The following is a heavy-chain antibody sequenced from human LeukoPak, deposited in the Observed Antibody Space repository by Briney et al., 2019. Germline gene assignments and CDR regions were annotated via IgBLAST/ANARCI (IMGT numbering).Heavy chain of an antibody. D-gene: IGHD6-13*01. Sequence: SGGSLRLSCAASGFTFSSYAMSWVRQAPGKGLEWVSAISGSGGSTYYADSVKGRFTISRDNSKNTLYLQMNSLRAEDTAVYYCARLAAAATHYYYYYGMDVWGQGTTVTVSS. CDR3: ARLAAAATHYYYYYGMDV. CDR1: GFTFSSYA. J-gene: IGHJ6*02. V-gene: IGHV3-23*01. CDR2: ISGSGGST.